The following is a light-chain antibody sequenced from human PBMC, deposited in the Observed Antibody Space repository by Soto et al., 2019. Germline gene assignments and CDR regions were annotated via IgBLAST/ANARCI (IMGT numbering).Light chain of an antibody. J-gene: IGKJ5*01. CDR1: QSIGSN. CDR3: QQYNTSALIT. V-gene: IGKV3-15*01. CDR2: GAS. Sequence: EIVLTQSPATLSVSPGDTATLSCRASQSIGSNVGWYQQKPGQAPRLLIYGASTRATGISARFSGSGSGTEFSHTISILQSEDLTVYYCQQYNTSALITFVPGTRLEIK.